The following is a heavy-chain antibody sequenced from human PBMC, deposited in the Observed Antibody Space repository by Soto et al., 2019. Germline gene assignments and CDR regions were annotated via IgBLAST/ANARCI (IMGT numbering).Heavy chain of an antibody. CDR3: ARLVAGTGYYYYGMDV. CDR1: GYSFTSYW. V-gene: IGHV5-51*01. CDR2: IYPGDSDT. D-gene: IGHD6-19*01. Sequence: PGQSLNITCRGSGYSFTSYWVGWVRQMPGKGLEWMGIIYPGDSDTRYSPSFQGQVTISADKSISTAYLQWSSLKASDTAMYYCARLVAGTGYYYYGMDVWGQGTTVTVSS. J-gene: IGHJ6*02.